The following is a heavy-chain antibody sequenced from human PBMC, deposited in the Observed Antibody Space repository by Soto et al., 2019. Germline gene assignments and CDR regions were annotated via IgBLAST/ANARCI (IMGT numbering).Heavy chain of an antibody. CDR1: GGTFSSYT. CDR3: ANVDTAMVTDYYYYMDV. V-gene: IGHV1-69*02. Sequence: SVKVSCKASGGTFSSYTISWVRQAPGQGLEWMGRIIPILGIANYAQKFQGRVTITADKSTSTAYMELSSLRSEDTAVYYCANVDTAMVTDYYYYMDVWGKGTTVTVSS. CDR2: IIPILGIA. J-gene: IGHJ6*03. D-gene: IGHD5-18*01.